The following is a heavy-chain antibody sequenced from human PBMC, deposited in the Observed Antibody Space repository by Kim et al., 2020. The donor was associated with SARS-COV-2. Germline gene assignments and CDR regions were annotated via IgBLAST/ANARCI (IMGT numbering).Heavy chain of an antibody. CDR2: IRTYNGDT. D-gene: IGHD3-3*01. Sequence: ASLKVSCKASGYTFTTYGISWVRQAPGQGLEWMGWIRTYNGDTNFAQKLQGRVTMTADTPTSTAYMELRSLRSDDTAVYYCARDRDFWSGTIDFFDYWGQGSLVSVSS. CDR1: GYTFTTYG. J-gene: IGHJ4*02. V-gene: IGHV1-18*01. CDR3: ARDRDFWSGTIDFFDY.